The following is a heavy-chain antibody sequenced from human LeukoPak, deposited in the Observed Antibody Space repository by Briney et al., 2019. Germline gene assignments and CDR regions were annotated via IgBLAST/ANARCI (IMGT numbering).Heavy chain of an antibody. CDR3: VRGTYHAYYMDV. V-gene: IGHV3-74*01. CDR1: GFTFNNYW. Sequence: GGSLRLSCAASGFTFNNYWIHWVRQAPGKGLVWVSRVNPGGGIANFADSVKGRFTISRDNARNTVFLQTSSLTAEDTAVYYCVRGTYHAYYMDVWGKGTTVTVSS. CDR2: VNPGGGIA. J-gene: IGHJ6*03. D-gene: IGHD3-16*01.